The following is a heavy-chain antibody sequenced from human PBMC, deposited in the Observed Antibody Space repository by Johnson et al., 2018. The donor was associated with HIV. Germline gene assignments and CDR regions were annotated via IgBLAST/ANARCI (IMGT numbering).Heavy chain of an antibody. D-gene: IGHD3-10*01. J-gene: IGHJ3*02. Sequence: QVQLVESGGGVVQPGRSLRLSCAASGFTFSSYAMHWVRQAPGKGLEWVAVIWYDGSNKYYADSVKGRFTISRDNSKNTLYLQMNSLRAEDTAVYYCAREGQEFNDAFDIWDQGTMVTVSS. CDR1: GFTFSSYA. CDR2: IWYDGSNK. CDR3: AREGQEFNDAFDI. V-gene: IGHV3-30*14.